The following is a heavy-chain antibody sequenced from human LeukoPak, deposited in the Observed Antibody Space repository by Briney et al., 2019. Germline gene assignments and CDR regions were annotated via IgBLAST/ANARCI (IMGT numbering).Heavy chain of an antibody. V-gene: IGHV3-30*02. CDR3: AKEWGSGYDYYYYMDV. D-gene: IGHD5-12*01. J-gene: IGHJ6*03. CDR1: GFTSSSYG. CDR2: IRYDGSNK. Sequence: GGSLRLSCAASGFTSSSYGMHWVRQAPGKGLEWVAFIRYDGSNKYYADSVKGRFTISRDNSKNTLYLQMNSLRAEDTAVYYCAKEWGSGYDYYYYMDVWGKGTTVTISS.